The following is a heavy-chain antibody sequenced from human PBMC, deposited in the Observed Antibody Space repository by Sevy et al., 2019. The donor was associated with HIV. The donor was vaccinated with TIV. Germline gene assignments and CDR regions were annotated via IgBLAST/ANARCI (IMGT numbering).Heavy chain of an antibody. CDR1: GFTFSSYA. V-gene: IGHV3-23*01. Sequence: GGSLRLSCAASGFTFSSYAMSWVRQAPGKGLEWVSAISGSGISTYYADSVKGRFTISRDNSKNTLYLQMNNLRAEDTAVFYCAKGIGYSGHETDYWGQGTLVTVSS. J-gene: IGHJ4*02. CDR2: ISGSGIST. CDR3: AKGIGYSGHETDY. D-gene: IGHD5-12*01.